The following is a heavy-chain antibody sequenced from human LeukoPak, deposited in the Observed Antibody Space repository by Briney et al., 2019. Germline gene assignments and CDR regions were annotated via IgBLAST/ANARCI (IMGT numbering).Heavy chain of an antibody. Sequence: SVKVSCKASGGTFSSYAISWVRQAPGQGREWMGGIIPIFGTANYAQKFQGRVTITADESTSTAYMELSSLRSEDTAVYYCARGANYYDSSGYYPFDYWGQGTLVTVSS. CDR2: IIPIFGTA. V-gene: IGHV1-69*13. D-gene: IGHD3-22*01. CDR3: ARGANYYDSSGYYPFDY. CDR1: GGTFSSYA. J-gene: IGHJ4*02.